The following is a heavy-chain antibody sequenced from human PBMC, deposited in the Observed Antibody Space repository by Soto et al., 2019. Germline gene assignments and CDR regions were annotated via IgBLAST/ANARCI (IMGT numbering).Heavy chain of an antibody. CDR3: ARTPIYYDSSVAGWFDP. CDR2: IYYSGST. J-gene: IGHJ5*02. D-gene: IGHD3-22*01. CDR1: GGSISSYY. Sequence: QVQLQESGPGLVKPSETLSLTCTVSGGSISSYYWSWIRQPPGKGLEWIGYIYYSGSTNYNPSLNSRVTISVDTSKNQFSRKLSSVTAADTAVYYCARTPIYYDSSVAGWFDPWGQGTLVTVSS. V-gene: IGHV4-59*01.